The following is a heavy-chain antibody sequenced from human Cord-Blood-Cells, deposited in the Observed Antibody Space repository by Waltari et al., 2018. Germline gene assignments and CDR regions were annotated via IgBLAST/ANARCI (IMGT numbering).Heavy chain of an antibody. V-gene: IGHV1-24*01. CDR1: GSTLTEFS. CDR3: ATSPQASYCSSTSGDY. J-gene: IGHJ4*02. CDR2: FDPEDGET. Sequence: QVQLVQSGAEVKKPGASVKVSCKVSGSTLTEFSMHWVRQATGKGLEWMGGFDPEDGETIYAQKFQGRVTMTEDTSTDTAYMELSSLRSEDTAVYYCATSPQASYCSSTSGDYWGQGTLVTVSS. D-gene: IGHD2-2*01.